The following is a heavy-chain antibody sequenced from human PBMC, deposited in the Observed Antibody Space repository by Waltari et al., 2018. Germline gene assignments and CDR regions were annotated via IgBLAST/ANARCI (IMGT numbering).Heavy chain of an antibody. CDR3: ARLGTYYDILTGYSRPGWAFDI. CDR2: IYYSGST. J-gene: IGHJ3*02. CDR1: GGSISRYY. Sequence: QVQLQESGPGLVKPSETLSLTCTVSGGSISRYYWSWIRQPPGKGLEWIGYIYYSGSTNYNPSLKSRVTISVDTSKNQFSLKLSSVTAADTAVYYCARLGTYYDILTGYSRPGWAFDIWGQGTMVTVSS. V-gene: IGHV4-59*01. D-gene: IGHD3-9*01.